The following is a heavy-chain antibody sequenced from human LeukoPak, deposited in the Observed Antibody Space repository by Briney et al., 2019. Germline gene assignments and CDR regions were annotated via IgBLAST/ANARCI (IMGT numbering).Heavy chain of an antibody. J-gene: IGHJ4*02. D-gene: IGHD2-8*01. Sequence: TSSDSLSPTYGLSGGSIAITNCWTSVRQPPGQGLVWIGEISLTGLTNCNPSLESRVTVTLDKSKNQPSLNLTSVPAADTAVYYCSRENGAFSPFGYWGQGTLVTVLS. CDR1: GGSIAITNC. CDR3: SRENGAFSPFGY. V-gene: IGHV4-4*02. CDR2: ISLTGLT.